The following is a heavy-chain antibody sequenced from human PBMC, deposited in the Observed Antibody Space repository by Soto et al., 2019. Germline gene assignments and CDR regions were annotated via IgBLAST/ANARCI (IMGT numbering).Heavy chain of an antibody. CDR2: IYPGDSDS. CDR1: GYTFTTYW. V-gene: IGHV5-51*01. Sequence: GESLKISCEGSGYTFTTYWVAWVRQMPGKGLEWVGSIYPGDSDSRYNPSVQAQVTISADMSISTAYLQWNSLKASDTAMYFCARHKGYCSSTSCYGMDIWGQGTTVTVSS. J-gene: IGHJ6*02. CDR3: ARHKGYCSSTSCYGMDI. D-gene: IGHD2-15*01.